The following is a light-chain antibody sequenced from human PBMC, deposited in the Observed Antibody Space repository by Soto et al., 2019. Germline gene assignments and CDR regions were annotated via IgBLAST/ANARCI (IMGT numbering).Light chain of an antibody. CDR2: DAS. CDR3: QQYNNWLWT. CDR1: QSVSRN. V-gene: IGKV3-15*01. Sequence: IVMTQSPATLSVSPGARATLSCRASQSVSRNVAWYQQKPGQAPRLLIHDASTRATGISVRFSGSGSGTEFTLTISSLQSEDFAVYHCQQYNNWLWTVGQGTKVEIK. J-gene: IGKJ1*01.